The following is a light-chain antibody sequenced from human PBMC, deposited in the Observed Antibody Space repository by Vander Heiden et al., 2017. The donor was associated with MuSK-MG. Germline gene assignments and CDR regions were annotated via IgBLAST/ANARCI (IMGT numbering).Light chain of an antibody. V-gene: IGLV3-1*01. CDR1: KLGRKN. CDR2: ENN. Sequence: SYALPPPPSVSVVPGQTASIPCSGTKLGRKNGSWYQQRPGQSPVLVTYENNKRPSGIPERFSGSNSGNTATLTISGTQTMDESDYYCLVWDSSTVVFGGGTKVTVL. J-gene: IGLJ2*01. CDR3: LVWDSSTVV.